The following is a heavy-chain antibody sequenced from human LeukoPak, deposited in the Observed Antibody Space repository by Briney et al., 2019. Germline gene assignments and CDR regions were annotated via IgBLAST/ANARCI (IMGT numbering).Heavy chain of an antibody. CDR1: GFTFSNYW. CDR3: ARRPLGWPFDY. Sequence: GGSLRLSCAASGFTFSNYWMSWVRQAPGKGLEWVANIKQDGSEKYFVDSVKGRFTISRDNSKNTLYLQMNSLRAEDTAVYYCARRPLGWPFDYWGQGTLVTVSS. D-gene: IGHD6-19*01. J-gene: IGHJ4*02. CDR2: IKQDGSEK. V-gene: IGHV3-7*01.